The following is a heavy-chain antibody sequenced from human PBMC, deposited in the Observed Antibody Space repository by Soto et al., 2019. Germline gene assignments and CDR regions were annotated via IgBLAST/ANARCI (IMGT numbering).Heavy chain of an antibody. Sequence: GASVKVSCKASGYTFTSYYMHWVRQAPGQGLEWMGIINPSGGSTSYAQKFQGRVTMTRDTSTSTAYMELSSLRSEDTAVYYCARALSGGYDAFDIWGQGTMVTVSS. D-gene: IGHD3-22*01. CDR1: GYTFTSYY. CDR2: INPSGGST. CDR3: ARALSGGYDAFDI. V-gene: IGHV1-46*01. J-gene: IGHJ3*02.